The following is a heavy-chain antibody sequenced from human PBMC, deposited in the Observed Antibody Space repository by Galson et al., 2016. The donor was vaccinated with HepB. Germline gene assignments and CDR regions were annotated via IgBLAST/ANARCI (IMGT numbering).Heavy chain of an antibody. V-gene: IGHV3-21*01. CDR2: ISSSSSYI. CDR3: SRDTVVMVVAALVFDN. Sequence: SLRLSCAASGFTFSTYSMNWVRQAPGKGLEWVSSISSSSSYIYYAESVKGRFTISRDNAKNSLYLQMNSLRAEDTAVYYCSRDTVVMVVAALVFDNWGQGTMVTVSS. CDR1: GFTFSTYS. J-gene: IGHJ3*02. D-gene: IGHD2-15*01.